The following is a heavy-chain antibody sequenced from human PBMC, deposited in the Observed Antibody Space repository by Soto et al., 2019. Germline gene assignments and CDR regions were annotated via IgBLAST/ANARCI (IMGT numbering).Heavy chain of an antibody. CDR2: IIPIFGSL. D-gene: IGHD6-6*01. J-gene: IGHJ6*02. CDR1: GGTFSSYA. Sequence: QVQLVQSGAEVKKPGSSVKVSCKASGGTFSSYAINWVRQAPGQWLEWLGVIIPIFGSLNYAQKFQGRVTITADESTSTAYMELSSLRSEDTAVYYCARDGPYSTSSRFYGMDVWGQGTTVTVSS. CDR3: ARDGPYSTSSRFYGMDV. V-gene: IGHV1-69*12.